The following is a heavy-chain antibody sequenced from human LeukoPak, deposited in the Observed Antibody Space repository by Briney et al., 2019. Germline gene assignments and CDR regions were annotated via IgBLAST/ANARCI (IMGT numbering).Heavy chain of an antibody. CDR2: ISSSSSYI. V-gene: IGHV3-21*01. CDR3: ARAAEGWYVGFDY. D-gene: IGHD6-19*01. Sequence: GGSLRLSCAASGFTFSSYSMNWVRQAPGKGLEWVSSISSSSSYIYYADSVKGRFTISRDNAKNSLYLQMNSLSAEDTAVYYCARAAEGWYVGFDYWGQGTLVTVSS. CDR1: GFTFSSYS. J-gene: IGHJ4*02.